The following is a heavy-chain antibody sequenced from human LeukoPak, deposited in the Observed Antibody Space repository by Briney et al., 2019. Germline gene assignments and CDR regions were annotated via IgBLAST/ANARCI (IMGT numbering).Heavy chain of an antibody. J-gene: IGHJ4*02. CDR1: GFTVSSNY. Sequence: GGSLRLSCAASGFTVSSNYMSWVRQAPGKGLEWVSVIYSGGSTYYADSVKGRFTISRDNSKNTLYLQMNSLRAEDTAVYYCARGLYYGSGGYSENWGQGTLVTVSS. CDR3: ARGLYYGSGGYSEN. CDR2: IYSGGST. D-gene: IGHD3-10*01. V-gene: IGHV3-66*02.